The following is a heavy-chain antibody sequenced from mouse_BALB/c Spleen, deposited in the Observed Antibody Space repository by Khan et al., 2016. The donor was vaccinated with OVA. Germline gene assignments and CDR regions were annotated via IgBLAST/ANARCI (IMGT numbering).Heavy chain of an antibody. CDR2: IYPGNGYT. CDR3: VAAYYRNYFDY. J-gene: IGHJ2*01. V-gene: IGHV1S134*01. Sequence: VQLQESGADLGRPGSSVRLSCKTSGFTFTSYGIKWVKQRPGQGLEWIGYIYPGNGYTVYNENFQGKATLTSDTSSSTAYMQLRSLTSEDSAIYFGVAAYYRNYFDYWGQGTTLTVSS. D-gene: IGHD2-14*01. CDR1: GFTFTSYG.